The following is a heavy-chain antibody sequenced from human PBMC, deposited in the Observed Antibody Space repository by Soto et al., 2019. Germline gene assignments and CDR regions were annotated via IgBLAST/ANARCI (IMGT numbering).Heavy chain of an antibody. V-gene: IGHV4-34*01. CDR1: GGSFSGYY. CDR2: INHSGST. D-gene: IGHD1-1*01. Sequence: QVQLQQWGAGLLKPSETLSLTCAVYGGSFSGYYWSWIRQPPGKGLEWIGEINHSGSTNYNPSLKSRVTISVDTSKNQFSLKLSSVTAADTAVYYCARATTGGHNKYFDYWGQGTLVTVSS. CDR3: ARATTGGHNKYFDY. J-gene: IGHJ4*02.